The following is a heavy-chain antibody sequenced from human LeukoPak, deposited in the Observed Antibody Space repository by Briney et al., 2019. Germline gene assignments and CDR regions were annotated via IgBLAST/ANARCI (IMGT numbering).Heavy chain of an antibody. CDR1: GGSISSSS. V-gene: IGHV4-59*01. D-gene: IGHD4-23*01. CDR3: ARDSYRGRGDY. Sequence: SETLSLTCTGSGGSISSSSWSWIRQPPGKGLEWIGCVYYSGITNYNPSLRRRVTISLDTSKKQFSLNLTSVTAADTAVYYCARDSYRGRGDYWGQGTLVTVSS. J-gene: IGHJ4*02. CDR2: VYYSGIT.